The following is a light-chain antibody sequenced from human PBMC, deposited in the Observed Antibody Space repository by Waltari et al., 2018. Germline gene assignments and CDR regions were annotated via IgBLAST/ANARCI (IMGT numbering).Light chain of an antibody. V-gene: IGKV4-1*01. J-gene: IGKJ5*01. CDR2: WAS. CDR1: QSVLYSSNNLNY. CDR3: QQFYSTPIT. Sequence: ILMTQSPDSLAVSLGERSTINFKSSQSVLYSSNNLNYLAWYQQKPGQPPKLLLYWASTRESGVPDRFSGSGSETDFTLTISSLQAEDVAVYVCQQFYSTPITFGQGTRLEI.